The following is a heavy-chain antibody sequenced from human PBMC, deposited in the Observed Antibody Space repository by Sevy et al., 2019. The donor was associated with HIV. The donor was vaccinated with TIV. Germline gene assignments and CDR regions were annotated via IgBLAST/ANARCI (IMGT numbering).Heavy chain of an antibody. Sequence: GESLKISCAASGFAFSTHAMHWVRQAPGKGLEWVAVISYEGTGTFYAASVEGRFTISRDNSKNMLSLQINSLRPEDTAVYYCARDGGYSVKWYPLYWGHGTLVTVSS. V-gene: IGHV3-30*04. D-gene: IGHD1-26*01. CDR2: ISYEGTGT. CDR1: GFAFSTHA. CDR3: ARDGGYSVKWYPLY. J-gene: IGHJ4*01.